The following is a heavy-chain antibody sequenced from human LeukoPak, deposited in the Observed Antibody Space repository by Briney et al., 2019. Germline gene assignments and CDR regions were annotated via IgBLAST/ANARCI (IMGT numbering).Heavy chain of an antibody. CDR2: INHSGST. CDR3: ARAERQLTPRSSNWFDP. V-gene: IGHV4-34*01. CDR1: GGSFSGYY. Sequence: SETLSLTCAVYGGSFSGYYWSWIRQPPGKGLEWIGGINHSGSTNYNPSLKSRVTISVDTSKNQFSLKLSSVTAADTAVYYCARAERQLTPRSSNWFDPWGQGTLVTVSS. D-gene: IGHD6-13*01. J-gene: IGHJ5*02.